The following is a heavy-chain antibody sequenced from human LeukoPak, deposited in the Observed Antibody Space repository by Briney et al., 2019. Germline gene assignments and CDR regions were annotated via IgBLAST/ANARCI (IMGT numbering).Heavy chain of an antibody. CDR2: IYYSGST. D-gene: IGHD5-24*01. Sequence: SETLSLTCTVSGGSISSYYWSWIRQPPGKGLEWIGYIYYSGSTNYNPSLKSRVTISVDTSKNQFSLKLSSVTAADTAVYYCARRTPYRDGYNDYWGQGTLVTVSS. CDR1: GGSISSYY. CDR3: ARRTPYRDGYNDY. J-gene: IGHJ4*02. V-gene: IGHV4-59*08.